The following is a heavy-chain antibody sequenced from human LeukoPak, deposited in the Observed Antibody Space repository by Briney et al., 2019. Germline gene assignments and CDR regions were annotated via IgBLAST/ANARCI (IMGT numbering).Heavy chain of an antibody. Sequence: GESLKISCKASGYSFTRYWIAWVRQMPGKGLESMGIIYPGDSDTRYSPSFQGQVTISADKSVATAYLQWSSLKASDTAMHYCAKVFPGGQWRNRGPDSRGQGTLVTVSS. D-gene: IGHD6-19*01. CDR2: IYPGDSDT. CDR1: GYSFTRYW. CDR3: AKVFPGGQWRNRGPDS. V-gene: IGHV5-51*01. J-gene: IGHJ4*02.